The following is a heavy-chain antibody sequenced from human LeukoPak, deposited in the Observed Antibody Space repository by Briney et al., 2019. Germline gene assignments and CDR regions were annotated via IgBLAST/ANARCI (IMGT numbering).Heavy chain of an antibody. V-gene: IGHV3-30-3*01. CDR3: ARESYYYDSSGYYPEYYYYGMDV. Sequence: GGSLRLSCAASGFTFSSYAMHWVRQAPGKGLEWVAVISYDGSNKYYADSVKGRFTISSDNSKNTLYLQMNSLRAEDTAVYYCARESYYYDSSGYYPEYYYYGMDVWGQGTLVTVSS. J-gene: IGHJ6*02. CDR2: ISYDGSNK. D-gene: IGHD3-22*01. CDR1: GFTFSSYA.